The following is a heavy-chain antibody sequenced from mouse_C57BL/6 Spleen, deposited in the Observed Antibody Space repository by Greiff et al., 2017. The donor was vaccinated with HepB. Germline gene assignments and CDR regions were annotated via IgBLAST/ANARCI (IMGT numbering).Heavy chain of an antibody. D-gene: IGHD2-2*01. CDR1: GYTFTSYW. Sequence: QVQLQQPGAELVKPGASVKLSCTASGYTFTSYWMHWVKQRPGQGLEWIGMIHPNSGSTNYNEKFKSKATLTVDKSSSTAYMQLSSLTSEDSAVYYCAGYDYYAMDYWGQGTSVTVSS. CDR2: IHPNSGST. V-gene: IGHV1-64*01. J-gene: IGHJ4*01. CDR3: AGYDYYAMDY.